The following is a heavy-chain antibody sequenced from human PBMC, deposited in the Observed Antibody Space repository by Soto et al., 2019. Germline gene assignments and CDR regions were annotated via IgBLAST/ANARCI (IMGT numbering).Heavy chain of an antibody. CDR3: ARGVSSCSGGSCYLGPLDY. Sequence: QVQLQQRGAGLLKPSENLSLTCAVYGGSFSGYYWSWLRQPPGKGLEWIGEINHSGSTNYNPSLKRRVTISVDTSKNQFSLKLSSVTAADTAVYYCARGVSSCSGGSCYLGPLDYWGQGTLVTVSS. D-gene: IGHD2-15*01. J-gene: IGHJ4*02. CDR2: INHSGST. V-gene: IGHV4-34*01. CDR1: GGSFSGYY.